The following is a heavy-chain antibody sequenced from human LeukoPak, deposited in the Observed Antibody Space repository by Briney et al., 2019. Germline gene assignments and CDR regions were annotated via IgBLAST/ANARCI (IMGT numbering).Heavy chain of an antibody. J-gene: IGHJ4*02. Sequence: LSLTCAVYGGSFSGYYWSWIRQPPGKGLEWVSIISSGSSAIFSADALKGRFTISRDNAKNSLYLRMNSLRAEDTALYYCAKDRKAVADHYFDYWGQGTLVTVSS. V-gene: IGHV3-11*01. CDR3: AKDRKAVADHYFDY. CDR1: GGSFSGYY. D-gene: IGHD6-19*01. CDR2: ISSGSSAI.